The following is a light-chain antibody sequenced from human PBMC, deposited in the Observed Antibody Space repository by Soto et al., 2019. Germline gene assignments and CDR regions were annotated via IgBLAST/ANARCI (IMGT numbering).Light chain of an antibody. V-gene: IGKV3-15*01. J-gene: IGKJ4*01. CDR1: QSVSTN. Sequence: EVVVTQSPATLSVSPGERVTLSCRASQSVSTNLAWYQQKAGQAPRDLIYGASTRATDIPARFSGSGSGTEFTLTNSSLQSEDLAVYYCQQYNNWPLTFGGGTKVEIK. CDR2: GAS. CDR3: QQYNNWPLT.